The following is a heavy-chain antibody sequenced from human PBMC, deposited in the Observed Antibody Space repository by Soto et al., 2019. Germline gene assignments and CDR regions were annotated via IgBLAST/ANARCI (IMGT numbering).Heavy chain of an antibody. CDR2: MYPDDSDI. CDR3: ATAYVYDFENSNYYRDAFYI. D-gene: IGHD3-22*01. V-gene: IGHV5-51*01. Sequence: GESLKISCKASGYSFSFYWIGWVRQMPGKGLEWMAIMYPDDSDIRYSPSFEAHVTISAYKSTSTAFLQWSSLKASDTAMYYCATAYVYDFENSNYYRDAFYIWGQGTLVTVSS. J-gene: IGHJ3*02. CDR1: GYSFSFYW.